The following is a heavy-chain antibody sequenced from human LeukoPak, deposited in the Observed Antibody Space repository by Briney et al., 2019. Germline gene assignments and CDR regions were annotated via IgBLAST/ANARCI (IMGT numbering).Heavy chain of an antibody. V-gene: IGHV3-23*01. CDR2: IGASGATT. D-gene: IGHD3-22*01. J-gene: IGHJ4*02. CDR1: GFTFSNYA. CDR3: AKARDSSGLLDY. Sequence: GGSLRLSCAASGFTFSNYALSWVRQAPGKGLEWVSTIGASGATTYDADSVKGRFTISRDNSKNTLYLQMNSLRAEDTAVYYCAKARDSSGLLDYWGQGTLVTVSS.